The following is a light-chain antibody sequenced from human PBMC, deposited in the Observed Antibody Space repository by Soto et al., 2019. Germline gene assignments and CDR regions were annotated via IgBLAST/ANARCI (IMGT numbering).Light chain of an antibody. CDR1: QSVSSSY. CDR3: QQYNSSPPEFT. CDR2: GAS. Sequence: EIVLTQSPGTLSFSPGERATLSCRASQSVSSSYLAWYQQRPGQAPRLLIFGASYRATGIPDRFSGSGSGTDFTLTISRLEHEDFAVYYCQQYNSSPPEFTFGPGTKVDSK. J-gene: IGKJ3*01. V-gene: IGKV3-20*01.